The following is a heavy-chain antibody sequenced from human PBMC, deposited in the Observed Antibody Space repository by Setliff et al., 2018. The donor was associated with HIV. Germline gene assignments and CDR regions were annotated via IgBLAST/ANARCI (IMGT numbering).Heavy chain of an antibody. J-gene: IGHJ6*03. V-gene: IGHV1-2*06. Sequence: ASVKVSCKASGYSFTDHYMHWVRQAPGQGLEWMGRIHPNSGGTASPQKFQGRVAMTRDTSISTAYMELRSLRPDDTAVYYCVRNPHPTVVVPRDSHYYSMNIWGKGTTVTVSS. D-gene: IGHD2-21*01. CDR2: IHPNSGGT. CDR1: GYSFTDHY. CDR3: VRNPHPTVVVPRDSHYYSMNI.